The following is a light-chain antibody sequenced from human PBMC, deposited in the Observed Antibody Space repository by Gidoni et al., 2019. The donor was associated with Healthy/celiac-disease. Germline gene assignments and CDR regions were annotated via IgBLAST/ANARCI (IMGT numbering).Light chain of an antibody. V-gene: IGKV1-9*01. CDR1: QGISSY. CDR3: QQLNSYPWT. J-gene: IGKJ1*01. CDR2: AAS. Sequence: DSQLTQSPSFLSASVGDRVTITCRASQGISSYLAWYQQKPGKAPKLLIYAASTLQSGVPSRFSGSGSGTEFTLTISSLQPEDFATYYCQQLNSYPWTFXQXTKVEIK.